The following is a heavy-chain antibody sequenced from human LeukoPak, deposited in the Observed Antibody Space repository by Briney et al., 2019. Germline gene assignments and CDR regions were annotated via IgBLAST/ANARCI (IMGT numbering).Heavy chain of an antibody. D-gene: IGHD3-22*01. Sequence: PSETLSLTCTVSGGSISSSSYYWGWIRQPPGKGLEWIGSIHYSGSTYYNPSLKSRVTISVDTSKNQFSLKLSSVTAADTAVYYCARDGGRGYYDSSDAFDIWGQGTMVTVSS. CDR3: ARDGGRGYYDSSDAFDI. V-gene: IGHV4-39*07. J-gene: IGHJ3*02. CDR1: GGSISSSSYY. CDR2: IHYSGST.